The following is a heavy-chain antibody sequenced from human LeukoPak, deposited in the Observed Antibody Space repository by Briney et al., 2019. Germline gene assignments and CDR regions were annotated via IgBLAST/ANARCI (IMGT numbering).Heavy chain of an antibody. V-gene: IGHV5-51*01. Sequence: GESLKISCQGSGYSFTTYWIGWVRQLPGKGLEWMGIIYPGDSDTRYSPSFQGQVTISADKSISTAYLQWNSLKASDTAMYYCARRDGYGAYDIWGQGTMVTVSS. CDR3: ARRDGYGAYDI. J-gene: IGHJ3*02. CDR2: IYPGDSDT. D-gene: IGHD5-24*01. CDR1: GYSFTTYW.